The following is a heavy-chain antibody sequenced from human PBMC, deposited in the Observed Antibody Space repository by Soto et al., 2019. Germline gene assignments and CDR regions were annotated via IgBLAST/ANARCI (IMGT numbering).Heavy chain of an antibody. CDR2: IYYSGNT. J-gene: IGHJ4*02. CDR3: ARESHRFYHPRFDY. D-gene: IGHD2-2*01. V-gene: IGHV4-31*01. Sequence: QVQLQESGPGLVKPLQTLSLTCTVSGGSISSGGSYWSWIRQHPGKGLEWIGYIYYSGNTYYNPSLNSLVTISGDTSKNHFSLKLSSVTAADTAVYYCARESHRFYHPRFDYWGQGTLVTVSS. CDR1: GGSISSGGSY.